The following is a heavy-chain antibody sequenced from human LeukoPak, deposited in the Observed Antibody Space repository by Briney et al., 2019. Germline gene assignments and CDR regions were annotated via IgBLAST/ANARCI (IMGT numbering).Heavy chain of an antibody. D-gene: IGHD2-2*01. CDR1: GYTFTSYY. J-gene: IGHJ4*02. CDR3: ARAFQPTIVVVPAPDY. V-gene: IGHV1-46*01. CDR2: INPSGGST. Sequence: ASVKVSCKASGYTFTSYYMHWVRQAPGQGLEWMGIINPSGGSTSYAQKFQGRVTMTRDTSTSTVYMELSSLRSEDTAVYYCARAFQPTIVVVPAPDYWGQGTLVTVSS.